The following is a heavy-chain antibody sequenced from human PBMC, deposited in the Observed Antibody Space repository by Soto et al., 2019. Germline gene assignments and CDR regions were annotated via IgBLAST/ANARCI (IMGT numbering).Heavy chain of an antibody. J-gene: IGHJ5*02. CDR1: GYTLTELS. CDR2: FDPEDGET. Sequence: ASVKVSCKVSGYTLTELSRHWVRQAPGKGLEWMGGFDPEDGETIYAQKFQGRVTMTEDTSTDTAYMELSSLRSEDTAVYYCATAFTIFGVVYNWFDPWGQGTLVTVSS. V-gene: IGHV1-24*01. D-gene: IGHD3-3*01. CDR3: ATAFTIFGVVYNWFDP.